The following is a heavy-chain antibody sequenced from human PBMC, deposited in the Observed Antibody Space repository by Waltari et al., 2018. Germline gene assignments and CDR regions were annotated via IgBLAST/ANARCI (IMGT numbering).Heavy chain of an antibody. CDR2: VYSSGRT. V-gene: IGHV4-4*07. Sequence: QVQLQESGPGLVQPSETLSLNCTVSGGSISRHYWSWIRQPAGRGLEWIGRVYSSGRTIYKPSLKGGVTMSIDTSKNQISLKLNSVTAADTAVYYWARMVERLFEPAWFDPWGQGTLVTVSS. D-gene: IGHD1-1*01. J-gene: IGHJ5*02. CDR3: ARMVERLFEPAWFDP. CDR1: GGSISRHY.